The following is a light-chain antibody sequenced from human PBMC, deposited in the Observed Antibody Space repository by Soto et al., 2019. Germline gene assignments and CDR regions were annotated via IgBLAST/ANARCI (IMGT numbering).Light chain of an antibody. CDR3: QQYYGSLPT. Sequence: DIVMTQSPDSLAVSLGERATINCKSSQAILYSPNNKNSLAWFQQKPGQPPKVLINWGSTRESGVPDRFSGSGSGTDFTLTISSPQTEDVAVYYCQQYYGSLPTFGQGTKVEIK. J-gene: IGKJ1*01. CDR2: WGS. CDR1: QAILYSPNNKNS. V-gene: IGKV4-1*01.